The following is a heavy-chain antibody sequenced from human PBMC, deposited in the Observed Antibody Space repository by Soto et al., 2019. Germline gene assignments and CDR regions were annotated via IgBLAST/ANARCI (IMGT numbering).Heavy chain of an antibody. CDR2: IKQDGSEK. Sequence: EVQLVESGGGLVQPGGSLRLSCAASGFTFSSYWMSWVRQAPGKGLEWVANIKQDGSEKYYVDSVKGRFTISRDNAQSSLYLQMNSLRAEDTAVYYCARGGHPGLDDCVWGSWCNYWGQGTLVTVSS. V-gene: IGHV3-7*03. J-gene: IGHJ4*02. D-gene: IGHD3-16*01. CDR3: ARGGHPGLDDCVWGSWCNY. CDR1: GFTFSSYW.